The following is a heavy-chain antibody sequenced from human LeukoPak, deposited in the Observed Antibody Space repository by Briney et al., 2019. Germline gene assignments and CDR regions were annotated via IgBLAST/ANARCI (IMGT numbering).Heavy chain of an antibody. Sequence: QAGGSLRLSCAASGFTFSNYWMHWVRQAPGKGLVWVSRINSDGSSTTYADSVKGRFTISRDNAKNTLYLQMNSLRAEDTAVYYCTRAYGGDSDWYFDLWGRGTLVTVSS. CDR2: INSDGSST. CDR1: GFTFSNYW. D-gene: IGHD4-23*01. V-gene: IGHV3-74*03. CDR3: TRAYGGDSDWYFDL. J-gene: IGHJ2*01.